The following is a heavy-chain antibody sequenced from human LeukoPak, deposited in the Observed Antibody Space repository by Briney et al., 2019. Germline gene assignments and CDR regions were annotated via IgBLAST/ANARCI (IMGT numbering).Heavy chain of an antibody. CDR2: ISGSGGSS. CDR1: GFTFSSYA. V-gene: IGHV3-23*01. Sequence: GGSLRLSCAASGFTFSSYAMTWVRQAPGKGLEWVSGISGSGGSSYSADSVKGRFTISRDNSKKTLYMQMNSLRAEDTAVYYCAKDRLRYFDWSFDYWGQGTLVTVSS. D-gene: IGHD3-9*01. J-gene: IGHJ4*02. CDR3: AKDRLRYFDWSFDY.